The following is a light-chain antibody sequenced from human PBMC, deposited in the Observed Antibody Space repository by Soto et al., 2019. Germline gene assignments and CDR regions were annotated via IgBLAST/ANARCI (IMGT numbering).Light chain of an antibody. CDR1: TGDVGSYNL. CDR3: CSYTGSSILV. J-gene: IGLJ2*01. V-gene: IGLV2-23*01. Sequence: QSALTQPASVSGSPGQPITISCPETTGDVGSYNLVSWYQHHPGKVPKLIIYEATKRPSGVSNRFSGSKSDNTASLAISGLQAEDEATYYCCSYTGSSILVFGGGTKLTVL. CDR2: EAT.